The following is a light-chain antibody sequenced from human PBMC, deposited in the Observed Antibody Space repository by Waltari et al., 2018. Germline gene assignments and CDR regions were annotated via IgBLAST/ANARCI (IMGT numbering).Light chain of an antibody. CDR3: LQYTSSPRT. Sequence: DIVMTQSPDSLAVSLGERATINCKSSQSVFQSFTDKNYLAWYQPKPRNPPKLLIYWASTRESGVPDRFSGSGSGTAFTLTINSLQAEDVAVYYCLQYTSSPRTFGQGTRLEI. CDR1: QSVFQSFTDKNY. CDR2: WAS. J-gene: IGKJ2*01. V-gene: IGKV4-1*01.